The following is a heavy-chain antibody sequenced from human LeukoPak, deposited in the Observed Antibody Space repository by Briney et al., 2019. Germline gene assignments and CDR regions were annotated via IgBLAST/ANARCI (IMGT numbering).Heavy chain of an antibody. Sequence: GASVKVSCKASGGTFSKYTISWVRQRPGQGLEWMGGITPLFGTANYAQKFQGRVTITADESTSTAYMELSSLRSEDTAVYYCARGVPAEDAFDIWGQGTMVTVSS. V-gene: IGHV1-69*13. J-gene: IGHJ3*02. D-gene: IGHD2-2*01. CDR3: ARGVPAEDAFDI. CDR2: ITPLFGTA. CDR1: GGTFSKYT.